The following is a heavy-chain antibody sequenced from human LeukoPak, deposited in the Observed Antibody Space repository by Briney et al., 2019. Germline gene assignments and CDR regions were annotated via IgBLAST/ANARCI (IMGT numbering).Heavy chain of an antibody. CDR2: INPSGGST. Sequence: ASVKVSCKASGYTFTSYYMHWVRQAPGQGLEWMGIINPSGGSTSYAQKFHGRVTMTRDTSTSTVYMELSSLRSEDTAVYYCARDLHSSSGWSPEGWFDPWGQGTLVTVSS. J-gene: IGHJ5*02. CDR3: ARDLHSSSGWSPEGWFDP. D-gene: IGHD6-19*01. V-gene: IGHV1-46*01. CDR1: GYTFTSYY.